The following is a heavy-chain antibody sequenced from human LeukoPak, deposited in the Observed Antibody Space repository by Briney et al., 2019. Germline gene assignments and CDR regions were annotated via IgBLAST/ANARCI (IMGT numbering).Heavy chain of an antibody. D-gene: IGHD3-10*01. CDR3: ARSFNGAYFDY. CDR2: IYSGGNT. J-gene: IGHJ4*02. CDR1: GFTVSSNY. V-gene: IGHV3-53*01. Sequence: PGGSLRPSCAASGFTVSSNYMSWVRQAPGKGLEWVSFIYSGGNTYYADSVKGRFTISRDNSKNTLYLQMNSLRAEDTAVYYCARSFNGAYFDYWGQGTLVTVSS.